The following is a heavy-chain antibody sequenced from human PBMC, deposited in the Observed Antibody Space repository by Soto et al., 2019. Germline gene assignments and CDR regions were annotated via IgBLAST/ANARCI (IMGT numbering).Heavy chain of an antibody. CDR2: ISYDGSNK. CDR3: AKVPDYDILTGYYNYYGMDV. V-gene: IGHV3-30*18. D-gene: IGHD3-9*01. Sequence: PGGSLRLSCAASGFTFSSYGMHWVRQAPGKGLEWVAVISYDGSNKYYADSVKGRFTISRDNSKNTLYLQMNSLRAEDTAVYYCAKVPDYDILTGYYNYYGMDVWGQGTTVTVSS. CDR1: GFTFSSYG. J-gene: IGHJ6*02.